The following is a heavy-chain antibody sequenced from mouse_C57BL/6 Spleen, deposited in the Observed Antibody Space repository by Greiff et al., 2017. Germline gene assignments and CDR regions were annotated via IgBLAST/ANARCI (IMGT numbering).Heavy chain of an antibody. J-gene: IGHJ1*03. CDR2: IDPETGGT. V-gene: IGHV1-15*01. CDR1: GYTFTDYE. D-gene: IGHD1-1*01. CDR3: TRRVLRGWYFDV. Sequence: VQLQQSGAELVRPGASVTLSCKASGYTFTDYEMHWVKQTPVHGLEWIGAIDPETGGTAYNQKFKGKAILTADKSSSTAYMERRSLTSEDSAVYYCTRRVLRGWYFDVWGTGTTVTVSS.